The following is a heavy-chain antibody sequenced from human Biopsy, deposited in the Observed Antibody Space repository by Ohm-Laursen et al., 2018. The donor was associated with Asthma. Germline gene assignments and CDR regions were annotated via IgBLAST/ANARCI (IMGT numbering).Heavy chain of an antibody. V-gene: IGHV3-30*18. Sequence: SLRLSCTAAGFNFHNYGMNWVRRAPGRGLEWVAQILFDGRKINYPDSVKGRFTISRDNSKNMVYLQMNSLRPEDTAVYYCAKDRVAGRSYYFDYWGQGSLVSVSS. CDR2: ILFDGRKI. D-gene: IGHD6-13*01. CDR1: GFNFHNYG. J-gene: IGHJ4*02. CDR3: AKDRVAGRSYYFDY.